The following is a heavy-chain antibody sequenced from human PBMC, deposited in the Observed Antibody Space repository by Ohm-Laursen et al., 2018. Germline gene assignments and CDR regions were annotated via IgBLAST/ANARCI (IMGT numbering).Heavy chain of an antibody. CDR1: GFTLNSHW. D-gene: IGHD3-22*01. CDR2: ITSDGTST. V-gene: IGHV3-74*01. CDR3: ATFYNHAGSGWGRPRDH. Sequence: SLRLSCAASGFTLNSHWMHWVRQGPGEGLVWVSRITSDGTSTAYADSVRGRFTISRDTAKNTLYLQTNTLRVDDTAVYYCATFYNHAGSGWGRPRDHWGQGTLVTVSA. J-gene: IGHJ4*02.